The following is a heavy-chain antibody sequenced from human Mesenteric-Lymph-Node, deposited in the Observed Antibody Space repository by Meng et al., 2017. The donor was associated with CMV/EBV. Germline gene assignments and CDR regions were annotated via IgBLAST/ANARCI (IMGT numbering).Heavy chain of an antibody. CDR3: AGGIAAAGSRWFDP. CDR1: GGTFSSYT. D-gene: IGHD6-13*01. CDR2: IIPILGIA. Sequence: QVQLAQSGAEVKKPGSSLKVSCKASGGTFSSYTISWVRQAPGQGLEWMGRIIPILGIANYAQKFQGRVTITADKSTSTAYMELSSLRSEDTAVYYCAGGIAAAGSRWFDPWGQGTLVTVSS. J-gene: IGHJ5*02. V-gene: IGHV1-69*02.